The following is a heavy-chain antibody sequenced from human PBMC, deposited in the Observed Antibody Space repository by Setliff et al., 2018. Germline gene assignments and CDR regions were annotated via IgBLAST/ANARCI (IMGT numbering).Heavy chain of an antibody. Sequence: SETLSLTCAVYGGSFSGYYWSWIRQPPGKGLEWIGEINHSGSTNYNPSLKSRVTISVDTSKNQFSLKLSSVTAADTAVYYCASIALTEPSYYDYVWGSYRGYWGRFDYWGQGTLVTVSS. CDR2: INHSGST. CDR3: ASIALTEPSYYDYVWGSYRGYWGRFDY. CDR1: GGSFSGYY. D-gene: IGHD3-16*02. V-gene: IGHV4-34*01. J-gene: IGHJ4*02.